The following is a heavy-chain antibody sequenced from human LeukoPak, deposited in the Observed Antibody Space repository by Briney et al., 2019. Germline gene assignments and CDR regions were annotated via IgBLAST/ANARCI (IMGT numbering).Heavy chain of an antibody. CDR1: GFTFSSYA. V-gene: IGHV3-23*01. Sequence: GGSLRLSCAASGFTFSSYAMSWVRQAPGKGLEWVSAISGSGGSAYYADSVKGRFTISRDNSKNTLYLQMNSLRAEDTAVYYRAKDGQYYYDSSGYFDYWGQGTLVTVSS. CDR3: AKDGQYYYDSSGYFDY. J-gene: IGHJ4*02. CDR2: ISGSGGSA. D-gene: IGHD3-22*01.